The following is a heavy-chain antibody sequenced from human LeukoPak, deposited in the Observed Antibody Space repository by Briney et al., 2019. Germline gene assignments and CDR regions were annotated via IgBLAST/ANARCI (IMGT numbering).Heavy chain of an antibody. CDR1: GITLSNYG. D-gene: IGHD3-22*01. J-gene: IGHJ4*02. CDR2: ISDSGGNT. Sequence: GGSLRLSCAVSGITLSNYGMSWVRQAPGKGVEWVACISDSGGNTKYADSVKGRFTISRDNPKNTLYLHMNSLRAEDTAVYFCAKRGVVIRVILVGFHKEAYYFDSWGQGALVTASS. CDR3: AKRGVVIRVILVGFHKEAYYFDS. V-gene: IGHV3-23*01.